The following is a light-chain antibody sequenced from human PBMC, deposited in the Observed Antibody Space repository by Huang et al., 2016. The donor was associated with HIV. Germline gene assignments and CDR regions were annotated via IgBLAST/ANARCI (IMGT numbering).Light chain of an antibody. CDR2: WAS. CDR3: QQYYSSRT. CDR1: QSVLYSSNNKNY. J-gene: IGKJ1*01. V-gene: IGKV4-1*01. Sequence: DIVMTQSPDSLAVSLGERATLNCKSSQSVLYSSNNKNYLAWYQQKQGQPPKLLIYWASTRESGVPDRFSGSGSGTDFTLTISSLQAEDVAVYYCQQYYSSRTFGQGTKVEIK.